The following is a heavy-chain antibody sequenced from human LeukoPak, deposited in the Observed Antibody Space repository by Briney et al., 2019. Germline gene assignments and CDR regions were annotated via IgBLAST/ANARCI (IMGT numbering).Heavy chain of an antibody. J-gene: IGHJ4*02. CDR1: GFTFDDYT. V-gene: IGHV3-43*01. CDR2: ISWDGGST. CDR3: AKDTAAAATITGQDY. D-gene: IGHD5-24*01. Sequence: GGSLRLSCAASGFTFDDYTMHWVRQAPGKGLERVSLISWDGGSTYYADSVKGRFTISRDNSKNSLYLQMNSLRTEDTALYYCAKDTAAAATITGQDYWGQGTLVTVSS.